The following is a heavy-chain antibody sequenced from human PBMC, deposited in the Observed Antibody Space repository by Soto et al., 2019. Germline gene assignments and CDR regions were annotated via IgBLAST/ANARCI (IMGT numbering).Heavy chain of an antibody. V-gene: IGHV4-30-4*01. Sequence: SETLSLTCTVSGGSISSGDYYWSWIRQPPGRGLEWIGYIYYSGSTYYNPSLKSRVTISVDTSKNQLSLKLSSVTAADTAVYYCAREGFTMVWSYYYYYGMDVWGQGTRVTVSS. D-gene: IGHD2-8*01. J-gene: IGHJ6*02. CDR2: IYYSGST. CDR3: AREGFTMVWSYYYYYGMDV. CDR1: GGSISSGDYY.